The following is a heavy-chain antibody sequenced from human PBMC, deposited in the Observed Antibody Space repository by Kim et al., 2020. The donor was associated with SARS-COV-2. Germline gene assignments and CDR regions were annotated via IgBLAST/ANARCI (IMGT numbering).Heavy chain of an antibody. D-gene: IGHD2-15*01. Sequence: SVRGRFTIYRDNANNSLHLQMNSLRAEDTAVYYCARGARGYCSGASCYSGHWGQGTLVTVSS. CDR3: ARGARGYCSGASCYSGH. J-gene: IGHJ4*02. V-gene: IGHV3-21*01.